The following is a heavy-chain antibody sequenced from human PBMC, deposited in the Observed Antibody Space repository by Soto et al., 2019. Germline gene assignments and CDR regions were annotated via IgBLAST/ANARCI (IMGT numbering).Heavy chain of an antibody. J-gene: IGHJ4*02. CDR2: IGTSGSYI. CDR1: GFIFSRYS. D-gene: IGHD1-26*01. CDR3: ARGSAFIGLDY. Sequence: GGSLXLSCAVSGFIFSRYSMNWVRQAPGKGLEWVSSIGTSGSYIYDTDSVKGRFTISRDNTKDSLYLQMNSLRAEDTAIYYCARGSAFIGLDYWGQGTPVTVSS. V-gene: IGHV3-21*01.